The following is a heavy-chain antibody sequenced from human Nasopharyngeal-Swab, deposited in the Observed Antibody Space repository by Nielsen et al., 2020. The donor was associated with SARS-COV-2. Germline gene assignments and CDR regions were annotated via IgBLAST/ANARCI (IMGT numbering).Heavy chain of an antibody. J-gene: IGHJ3*02. CDR3: ARDRSIEADAFDI. CDR2: TYYRSKWYN. CDR1: GFSVTSNSAA. V-gene: IGHV6-1*01. Sequence: LRLSCAISGFSVTSNSAAWNWLRQSPSRGLEWLGRTYYRSKWYNDYAVSVKSRITINPDTSKNQFSLQLNSVTPEDTAVYYCARDRSIEADAFDIWGQGTMVTVSS. D-gene: IGHD2-15*01.